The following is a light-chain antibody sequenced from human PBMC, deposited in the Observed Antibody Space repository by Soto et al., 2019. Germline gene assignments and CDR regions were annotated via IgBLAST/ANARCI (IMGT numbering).Light chain of an antibody. CDR3: QQYGSSPAT. V-gene: IGKV3-20*01. J-gene: IGKJ1*01. CDR2: DAS. Sequence: EIVLTQSPGTLSLSPGERATLSCRASQSVSSTSLAWYQQKPGQAPRLLIYDASNRATGIPARFSGSGSGTEFNITISSLQSEDFAVYYCQQYGSSPATFGQGTKVDNK. CDR1: QSVSSTS.